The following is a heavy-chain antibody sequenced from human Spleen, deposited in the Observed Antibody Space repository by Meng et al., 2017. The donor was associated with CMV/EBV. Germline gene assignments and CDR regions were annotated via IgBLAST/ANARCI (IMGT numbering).Heavy chain of an antibody. CDR2: ISSSSSYI. V-gene: IGHV3-21*01. D-gene: IGHD3-9*01. CDR1: GFTFSSYS. CDR3: ARASPAGPYDILAGYFDY. Sequence: GGPLRLSCAASGFTFSSYSMNWVRQAPGKGLEWVSSISSSSSYIYYADSVKGRFTISRDNAKNSLYLQMNSLRAEDTAVYYCARASPAGPYDILAGYFDYWGQGTLVTVSS. J-gene: IGHJ4*02.